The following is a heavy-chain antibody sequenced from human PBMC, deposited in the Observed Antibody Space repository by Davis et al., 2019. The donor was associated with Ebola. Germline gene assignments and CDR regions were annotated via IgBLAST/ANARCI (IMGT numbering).Heavy chain of an antibody. V-gene: IGHV1-18*01. J-gene: IGHJ6*02. D-gene: IGHD4-11*01. CDR3: ARASGRRTVTIRGPMDV. CDR2: ISAYNGNT. CDR1: GYTFTSYG. Sequence: ASVKVSCKASGYTFTSYGISWVRQAPGQGLEWMGWISAYNGNTNYAQKLQGRVTMTTDTSTSTAYMELRSLRSDDTAVYYCARASGRRTVTIRGPMDVWGQGTTVTVSS.